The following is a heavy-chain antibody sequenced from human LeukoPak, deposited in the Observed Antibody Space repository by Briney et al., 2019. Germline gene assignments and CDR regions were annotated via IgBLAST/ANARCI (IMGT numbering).Heavy chain of an antibody. V-gene: IGHV4-59*01. J-gene: IGHJ4*02. CDR2: IYYSGST. D-gene: IGHD6-19*01. CDR3: AKHSSGWYEFDY. CDR1: GGSISSYY. Sequence: SGTLCLTCTVSGGSISSYYWSWSPQPPGKGLEWRGYIYYSGSTNYNPSLKSRVTISVDTSKNQFSLKLSSVTAADTAVYYCAKHSSGWYEFDYWGQGTLVTVSS.